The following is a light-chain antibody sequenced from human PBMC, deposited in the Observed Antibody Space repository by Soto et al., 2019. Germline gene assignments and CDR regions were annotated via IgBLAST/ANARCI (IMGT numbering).Light chain of an antibody. CDR2: DAS. CDR1: QSISSW. CDR3: QQYHNYPRT. J-gene: IGKJ1*01. V-gene: IGKV1-5*01. Sequence: DIKMTQSPSTLSASVGDRVTITCRASQSISSWLAWYQQKPGKAPKFLIYDASSLESGVPSRFSGSGSGTEFTLTISNLQPDDFATYFCQQYHNYPRTFGQGTKVDIK.